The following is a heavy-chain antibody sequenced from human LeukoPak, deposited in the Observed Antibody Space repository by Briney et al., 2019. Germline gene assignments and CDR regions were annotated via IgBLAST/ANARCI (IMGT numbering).Heavy chain of an antibody. J-gene: IGHJ3*02. V-gene: IGHV3-30*04. CDR3: ARESCSSTSCYDAFDI. CDR1: GFTFSSYA. Sequence: PGGSLRLSCAASGFTFSSYAMHWVRQAPGKGLEWVAVISYDGSNKYYADSVKGRFTISRDNSKNTLYLQMNSLRAEDTAVYYCARESCSSTSCYDAFDIWGQGTMVTVSS. CDR2: ISYDGSNK. D-gene: IGHD2-2*01.